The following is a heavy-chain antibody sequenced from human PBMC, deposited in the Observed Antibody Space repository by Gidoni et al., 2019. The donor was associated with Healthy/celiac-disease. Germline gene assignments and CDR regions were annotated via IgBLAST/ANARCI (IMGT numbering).Heavy chain of an antibody. J-gene: IGHJ6*03. D-gene: IGHD2-15*01. Sequence: QVQLVQSGAEVQKPGSSVKLSCKASGGTFSSYAISWVRQAPGQGLEWMGVIIPIFGTANYAQKFQGRVTITADESTSTAYMELSSLRSEDTAVYYCAVYGGKDPAAYYMDVWGKGTTVTVSS. V-gene: IGHV1-69*01. CDR2: IIPIFGTA. CDR1: GGTFSSYA. CDR3: AVYGGKDPAAYYMDV.